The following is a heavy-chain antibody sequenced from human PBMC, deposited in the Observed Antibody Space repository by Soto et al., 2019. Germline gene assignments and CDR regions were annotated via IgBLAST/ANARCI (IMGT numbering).Heavy chain of an antibody. CDR1: GFIFSSHA. Sequence: QVQLAESGGGVVQPGSSLRLSCVASGFIFSSHAMHWVRQAPGKGLDWVTITSSDGSKDYYADSVKGRFTISRDNSKNTLYLQMNSLRDEDTAVYYCARDVYSSGTAGTPDYWGQGTLVTVSS. V-gene: IGHV3-30-3*01. CDR3: ARDVYSSGTAGTPDY. CDR2: TSSDGSKD. D-gene: IGHD1-26*01. J-gene: IGHJ4*02.